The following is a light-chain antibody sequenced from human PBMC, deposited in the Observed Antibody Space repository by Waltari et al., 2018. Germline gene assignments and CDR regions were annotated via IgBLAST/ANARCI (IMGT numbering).Light chain of an antibody. Sequence: VMTQSPVILSLSQGQRATLTCRASQSISTHLAWYQQRLGQAPRLLIYGASTRAPGIPARFSGSGAGTEFTLTISSLQPEDFALYYCQQYYDWPPAPTFGQGTRLEVK. V-gene: IGKV3-15*01. CDR1: QSISTH. J-gene: IGKJ1*01. CDR3: QQYYDWPPAPT. CDR2: GAS.